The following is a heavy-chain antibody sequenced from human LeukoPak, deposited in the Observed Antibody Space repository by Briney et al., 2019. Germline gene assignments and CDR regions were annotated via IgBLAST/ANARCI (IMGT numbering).Heavy chain of an antibody. D-gene: IGHD3-10*01. CDR1: GGSISSGSYY. Sequence: SETLSLTCTVSGGSISSGSYYWSWIRQPAGKGLEWIGRIYTSGSTNYNPSLKSRVTISVDTSKNQFSLKLSSVTAADTAVYYCARASLRELNFDYWGQGTLVTVSS. V-gene: IGHV4-61*02. CDR3: ARASLRELNFDY. CDR2: IYTSGST. J-gene: IGHJ4*02.